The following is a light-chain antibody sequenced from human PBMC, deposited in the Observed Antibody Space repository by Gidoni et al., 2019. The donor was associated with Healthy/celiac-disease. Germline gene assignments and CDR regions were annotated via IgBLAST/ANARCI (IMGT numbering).Light chain of an antibody. V-gene: IGLV3-25*03. CDR1: ALPKQY. CDR3: QSADSSGTSLNWV. J-gene: IGLJ3*02. Sequence: SYELTQPPSVSVSPGQTARITCSGDALPKQYAYWYQPKQGQAPVLVIYKDSERPSGIPERFSGSSSGTTVTLTISGVQAEDEADYYCQSADSSGTSLNWVFGGGTKLTVL. CDR2: KDS.